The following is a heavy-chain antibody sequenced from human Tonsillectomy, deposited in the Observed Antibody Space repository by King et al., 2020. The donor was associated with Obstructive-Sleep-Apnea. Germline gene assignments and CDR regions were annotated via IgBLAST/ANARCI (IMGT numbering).Heavy chain of an antibody. D-gene: IGHD3-10*01. CDR3: ARGTYGLGPGYYYYYGMDV. V-gene: IGHV1-69*09. J-gene: IGHJ6*02. Sequence: VQLVESGAEVKKPGSSVNVSCKASGGTFSSYAISWVRQAPGQGLEWMGGIIPILGIANYAQKFQGRVTITADKSTSTAYMELGSLGSEDTAFYYCARGTYGLGPGYYYYYGMDVWGQGTTVTVSS. CDR2: IIPILGIA. CDR1: GGTFSSYA.